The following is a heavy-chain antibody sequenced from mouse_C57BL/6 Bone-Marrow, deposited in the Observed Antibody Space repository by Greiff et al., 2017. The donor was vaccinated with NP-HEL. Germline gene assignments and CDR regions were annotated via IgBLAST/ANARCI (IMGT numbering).Heavy chain of an antibody. CDR3: TTPFYGYDFFDY. V-gene: IGHV14-4*01. J-gene: IGHJ2*01. D-gene: IGHD2-2*01. Sequence: EVQLQQSGAELVRPGASVKLSCTASGFNIKDDYMHWVKQRPEQGLEWIGWIDPENGDTEYASKFQGKATITADTSSNTAYLQLSSLTSEDTAVYYCTTPFYGYDFFDYWGQGTTLTVSS. CDR2: IDPENGDT. CDR1: GFNIKDDY.